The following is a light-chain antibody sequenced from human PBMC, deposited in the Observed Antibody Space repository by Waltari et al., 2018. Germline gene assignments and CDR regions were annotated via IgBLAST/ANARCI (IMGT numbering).Light chain of an antibody. V-gene: IGLV7-46*01. CDR2: ATS. CDR3: LISFGGAEEI. J-gene: IGLJ2*01. CDR1: TGPVTRGHY. Sequence: QAVVTQEPSLTVSPGGTVTLTCASSTGPVTRGHYPYWFQQKPGQAPRILIYATSNKHSWTPVRFSGSLLGGKAALTLSGAQPEDEADYYCLISFGGAEEIFGGGTKLTVL.